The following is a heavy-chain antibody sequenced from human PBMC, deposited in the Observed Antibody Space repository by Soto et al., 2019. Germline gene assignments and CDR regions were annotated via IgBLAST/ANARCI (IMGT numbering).Heavy chain of an antibody. CDR2: IYYSGST. Sequence: SETLSLTCTVSGGSVSSGSYYWSWIRQPPGKGLEWIGYIYYSGSTNYNPSLKSRVTISVDTSKNQFSLKLSSVTAADTAVYYCARESVAVAGNDPYYYYYGMDVWGQGTTVTVSS. CDR1: GGSVSSGSYY. V-gene: IGHV4-61*01. D-gene: IGHD6-19*01. J-gene: IGHJ6*02. CDR3: ARESVAVAGNDPYYYYYGMDV.